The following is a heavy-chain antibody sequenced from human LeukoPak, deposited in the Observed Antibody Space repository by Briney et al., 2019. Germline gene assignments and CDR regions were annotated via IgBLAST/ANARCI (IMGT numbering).Heavy chain of an antibody. D-gene: IGHD3-10*01. J-gene: IGHJ4*02. CDR3: ARYYIEGRCFDY. V-gene: IGHV1-2*02. CDR1: GYTFTGYY. CDR2: INPNSGGR. Sequence: ASVKVSCKASGYTFTGYYMHWVRQAPGQGLEWMGWINPNSGGRNYAQKFQGRVTMTRDTSISTAYMELSRLRSDDTAMYYCARYYIEGRCFDYWGQGTLVTVSS.